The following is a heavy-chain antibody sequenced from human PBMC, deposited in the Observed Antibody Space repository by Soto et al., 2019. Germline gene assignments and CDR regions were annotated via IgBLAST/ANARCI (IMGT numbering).Heavy chain of an antibody. CDR3: VRGGFLSHDHVIIAPATLGFDP. D-gene: IGHD2-2*01. CDR1: GYTFTTYD. J-gene: IGHJ5*02. CDR2: MNPNRTNT. Sequence: QVQLMQSGAEVKKPGASVKVSCKASGYTFTTYDINWVRQAPGQGLEWMGWMNPNRTNTGCAEKFQGRVTMTRDTSISTAYMELSSLRYDDTAVYYCVRGGFLSHDHVIIAPATLGFDPWGQGTLVTVSS. V-gene: IGHV1-8*01.